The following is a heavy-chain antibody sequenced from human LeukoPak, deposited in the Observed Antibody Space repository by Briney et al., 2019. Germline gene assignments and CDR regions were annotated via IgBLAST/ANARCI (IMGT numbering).Heavy chain of an antibody. D-gene: IGHD3-22*01. CDR3: ARLNYYQSSVQGRYVDY. V-gene: IGHV4-39*01. CDR2: IYYSGGT. CDR1: GGSISSGSYY. Sequence: SETLSLTCTVSGGSISSGSYYWGWIRQPPGKGLEWVGNIYYSGGTYYYPSLKSRVTISVDTSKNLFSLKLSSVTATDTAVYYCARLNYYQSSVQGRYVDYWGQGTLVTVSS. J-gene: IGHJ4*02.